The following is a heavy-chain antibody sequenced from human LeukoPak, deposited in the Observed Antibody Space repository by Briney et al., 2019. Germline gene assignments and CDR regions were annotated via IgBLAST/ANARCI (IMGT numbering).Heavy chain of an antibody. J-gene: IGHJ4*02. CDR2: IRYDGSNK. V-gene: IGHV3-30*02. D-gene: IGHD5-18*01. CDR3: AKSSGRLDTSSFDY. Sequence: GGPLRLSCAASGFTFSYYGMHWVRQAPGKGLEWVAFIRYDGSNKDYVDSVKGRFTISRDNSKNTLYLQMDSLRAEDTSVYYRAKSSGRLDTSSFDYWGQGTLVTVSS. CDR1: GFTFSYYG.